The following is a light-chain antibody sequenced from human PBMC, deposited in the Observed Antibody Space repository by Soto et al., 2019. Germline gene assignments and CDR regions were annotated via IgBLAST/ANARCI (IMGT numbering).Light chain of an antibody. CDR2: EVN. CDR1: SGDIGSYNR. V-gene: IGLV2-8*01. J-gene: IGLJ1*01. Sequence: QSALTQPASVSGSPGQSITISCTGTSGDIGSYNRVSWYQQHPGKAPKLMIYEVNKRPSGVPDRFSGSKSGNTASLTVSGRQAEDEADYYCSSYAGSSNVFGTGTKLTVL. CDR3: SSYAGSSNV.